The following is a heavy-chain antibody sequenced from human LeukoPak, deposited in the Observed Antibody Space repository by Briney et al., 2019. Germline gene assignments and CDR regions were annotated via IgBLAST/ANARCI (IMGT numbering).Heavy chain of an antibody. Sequence: GGSLRLSCAASGFTFSSYGMSWVRQAPGKGLEWVSAISGSGGSTYYADSVKGRFTISRDNSKNTLYLQMNSLRAEDTALYYCARVRSGGSCPDYWGQGTLVTVSS. CDR2: ISGSGGST. D-gene: IGHD2-15*01. J-gene: IGHJ4*02. V-gene: IGHV3-23*01. CDR1: GFTFSSYG. CDR3: ARVRSGGSCPDY.